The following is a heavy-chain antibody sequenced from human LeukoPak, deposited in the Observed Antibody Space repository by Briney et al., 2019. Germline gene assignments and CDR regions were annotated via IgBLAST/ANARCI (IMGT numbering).Heavy chain of an antibody. CDR2: ISYDGSNK. CDR1: GFTFSSYG. J-gene: IGHJ4*02. CDR3: AESSGWYNPPDY. V-gene: IGHV3-30*03. Sequence: GGSLRLSCAASGFTFSSYGMHWVRQAPGKGLEWVAVISYDGSNKYYADSVKGRFTISRDNSKNTLYLQMNSLRAEDTAVYHCAESSGWYNPPDYWGQGTLVTVSS. D-gene: IGHD6-19*01.